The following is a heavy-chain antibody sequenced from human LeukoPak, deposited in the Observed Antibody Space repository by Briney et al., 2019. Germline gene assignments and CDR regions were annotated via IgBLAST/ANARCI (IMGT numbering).Heavy chain of an antibody. CDR2: IYSGGRT. D-gene: IGHD6-13*01. CDR1: GFTVSSNY. CDR3: ARGSSSWSYVY. Sequence: GGSLRLSCAASGFTVSSNYMIWVRQAPGKGLEWVSVIYSGGRTYYADSVKGRFTISRHNSKNTLYLQMNSLRAEDTAVYYCARGSSSWSYVYWGQGTLVTVSS. J-gene: IGHJ4*02. V-gene: IGHV3-53*04.